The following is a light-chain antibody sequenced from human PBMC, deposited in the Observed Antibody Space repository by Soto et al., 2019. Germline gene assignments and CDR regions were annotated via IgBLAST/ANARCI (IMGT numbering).Light chain of an antibody. CDR1: QSVSSN. V-gene: IGKV3-15*01. Sequence: EIVMTQSPATLSVSPGERATLSCRASQSVSSNLAWYQQKPGQAPRLLIYGASTRTTGIPARFSGSGSGTEFTLTISSLQSEDFAVYYCQQYNEWPPKYTFGQGTKLEIK. J-gene: IGKJ2*01. CDR2: GAS. CDR3: QQYNEWPPKYT.